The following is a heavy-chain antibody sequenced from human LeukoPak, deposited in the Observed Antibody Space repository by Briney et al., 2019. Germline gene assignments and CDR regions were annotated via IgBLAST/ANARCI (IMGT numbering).Heavy chain of an antibody. CDR2: IYHSGST. V-gene: IGHV4-38-2*01. Sequence: SETLSLTCAVSGYSISSGYYWGWIRQPPGKGLEWIGSIYHSGSTYYNPSLKSRVTISVDTSKNQFSLKLSSVTAADTAVYYRARRGWSSSSYYFDYWGQGTLVTVSS. J-gene: IGHJ4*02. D-gene: IGHD6-13*01. CDR1: GYSISSGYY. CDR3: ARRGWSSSSYYFDY.